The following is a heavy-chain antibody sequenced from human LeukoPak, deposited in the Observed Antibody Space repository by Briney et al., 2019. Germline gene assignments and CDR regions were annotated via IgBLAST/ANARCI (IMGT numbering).Heavy chain of an antibody. Sequence: GGSLRLSCAASGFTFSSYSMNWVRQAPGKGLEWVSYISSSSSTIYYAASVKGRFTISRGNAKNSLYLQMNSLRAEDTAVYYCARVSADYDFWSGYSLKYDYWGQGTLVTVSS. D-gene: IGHD3-3*01. V-gene: IGHV3-48*04. CDR2: ISSSSSTI. CDR1: GFTFSSYS. J-gene: IGHJ4*02. CDR3: ARVSADYDFWSGYSLKYDY.